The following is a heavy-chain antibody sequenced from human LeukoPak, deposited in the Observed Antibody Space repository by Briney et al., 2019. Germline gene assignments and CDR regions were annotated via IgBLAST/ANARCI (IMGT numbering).Heavy chain of an antibody. D-gene: IGHD5-24*01. CDR3: ARDRGKDDWFDP. J-gene: IGHJ5*02. CDR1: GSSVTSYG. V-gene: IGHV1-18*01. Sequence: GASVKVSCKASGSSVTSYGISWVRQAPGQGREWMGWISAYNGNTNYAQKLQGRVTMTTHTSTSTAYMELRSLRSDDTAVYYCARDRGKDDWFDPWGQGTLVTVSS. CDR2: ISAYNGNT.